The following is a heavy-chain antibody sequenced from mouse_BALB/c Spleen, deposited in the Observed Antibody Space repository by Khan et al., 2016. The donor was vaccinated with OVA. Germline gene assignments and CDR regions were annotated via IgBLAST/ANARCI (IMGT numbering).Heavy chain of an antibody. CDR3: ATSYFYGYYFDY. V-gene: IGHV5-17*02. CDR2: ISGDSNTI. D-gene: IGHD1-1*01. J-gene: IGHJ2*01. Sequence: EVELVESGGGLVQPGGSRKLSCAASGFTFSSYGMHWVRQAPEKGLEWIAYISGDSNTIYYADIVKGRFTISRDNPKNTLFLQMTSLMSEDTARYYCATSYFYGYYFDYWGPGTPLTVSS. CDR1: GFTFSSYG.